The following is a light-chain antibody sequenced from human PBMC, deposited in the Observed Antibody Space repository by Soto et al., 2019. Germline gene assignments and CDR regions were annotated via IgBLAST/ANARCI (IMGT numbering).Light chain of an antibody. CDR2: LNSDGSH. CDR1: SGHISYA. J-gene: IGLJ2*01. CDR3: QTGGTGTSWV. Sequence: QSVLTQSPSASASLGASVKLTCTLSSGHISYAISGHQQQPEKGHRYLMKLNSDGSHSKGDGIPDRFSGSSSGAERYLTISSLQSEDEADYYCQTGGTGTSWVFGGGTQLTVL. V-gene: IGLV4-69*01.